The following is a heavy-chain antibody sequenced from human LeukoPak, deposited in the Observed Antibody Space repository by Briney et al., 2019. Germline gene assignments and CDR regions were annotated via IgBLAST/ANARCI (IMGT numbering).Heavy chain of an antibody. J-gene: IGHJ3*02. D-gene: IGHD6-13*01. CDR3: ARGGGYSSSWGLRAFDI. CDR2: IYYSGST. CDR1: GGSISSYY. Sequence: SETLSLTFTVSGGSISSYYWSWIRQPPGKGLEWIGYIYYSGSTNYNPSLKSRVTISVDTSKNQLSLKLSSVTAADTAVYYCARGGGYSSSWGLRAFDIWGQGTMVTVSS. V-gene: IGHV4-59*12.